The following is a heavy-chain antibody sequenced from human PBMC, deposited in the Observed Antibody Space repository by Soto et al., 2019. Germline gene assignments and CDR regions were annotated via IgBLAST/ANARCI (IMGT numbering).Heavy chain of an antibody. J-gene: IGHJ5*02. CDR3: AVIGVVVATHCFDP. Sequence: PGGSLRLSWAASGFTFSSYSMNWVRQAPGKGLEWVSSISSSSTYIYYADSVKGRFTISRDNAKNSLYLQMNSLRAEDTALYYCAVIGVVVATHCFDPWGQGTRATVSS. CDR1: GFTFSSYS. CDR2: ISSSSTYI. V-gene: IGHV3-21*01. D-gene: IGHD2-15*01.